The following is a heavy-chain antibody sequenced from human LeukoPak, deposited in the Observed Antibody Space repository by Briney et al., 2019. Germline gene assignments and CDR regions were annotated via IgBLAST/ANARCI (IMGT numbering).Heavy chain of an antibody. CDR2: ISGGGGIT. Sequence: SGGSLRPSCAASGFTFSTYAMRWVRQAPGKGLEWVSTISGGGGITYYADSVKGRFTISRDNSKNTVYLQMNSLGAEDTAVYYCAKSGSSSHTEYWGQGTLVTVSS. V-gene: IGHV3-23*01. D-gene: IGHD6-13*01. CDR3: AKSGSSSHTEY. CDR1: GFTFSTYA. J-gene: IGHJ4*02.